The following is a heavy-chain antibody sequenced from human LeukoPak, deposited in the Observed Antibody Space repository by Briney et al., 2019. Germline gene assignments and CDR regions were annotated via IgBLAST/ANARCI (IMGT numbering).Heavy chain of an antibody. J-gene: IGHJ4*02. Sequence: GGSLRLSCAASGFTFSSYGMHWVRQAPGKGLEWVAVIWYDGSNKYYADSVKGRFTISRDNAKNSLYLQMNSLRAEDTALYYCARVWGRVVVILDYWGQGTLVTVSS. CDR1: GFTFSSYG. D-gene: IGHD3-22*01. CDR3: ARVWGRVVVILDY. CDR2: IWYDGSNK. V-gene: IGHV3-33*01.